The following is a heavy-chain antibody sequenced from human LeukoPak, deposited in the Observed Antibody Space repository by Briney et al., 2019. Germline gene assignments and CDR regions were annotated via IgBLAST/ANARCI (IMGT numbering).Heavy chain of an antibody. CDR2: IYYSGST. Sequence: SETLSLTCTVSGGSISSSSYYWGWIRQPPGKGLEWIGSIYYSGSTYYNPSLKSRVTISVDTSKNQFSLTLNSVTPADTAVYYCARDERGYSDWFDPWGQGTLVTVSS. J-gene: IGHJ5*02. CDR1: GGSISSSSYY. V-gene: IGHV4-39*07. D-gene: IGHD2-15*01. CDR3: ARDERGYSDWFDP.